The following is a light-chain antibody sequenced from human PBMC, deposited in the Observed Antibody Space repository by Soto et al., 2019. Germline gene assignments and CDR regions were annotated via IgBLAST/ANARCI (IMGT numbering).Light chain of an antibody. J-gene: IGKJ2*01. V-gene: IGKV3-15*01. CDR1: QSVSSN. CDR2: GAS. CDR3: HQYNNWYT. Sequence: IMMTQSPATLSVSPGEGATLSCRASQSVSSNLAWYQHKPGQAPRLLISGASTRATGIPARFSGSGSGTEFTLTISSLQSEDCAVYYCHQYNNWYTFGQGTRLEIK.